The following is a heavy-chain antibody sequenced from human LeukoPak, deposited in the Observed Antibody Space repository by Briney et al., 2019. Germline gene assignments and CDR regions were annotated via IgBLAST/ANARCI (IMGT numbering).Heavy chain of an antibody. D-gene: IGHD6-13*01. V-gene: IGHV1-46*01. Sequence: ASVKVSCKASGYTFTSYYMHWVRQAPGQGLGWMGIINPSGGSTTYAQKFQGRVTMTRDTSTSTVYMELSSLRSADTAVYYCARSIASAGPDFDYWGQGTLVTVSS. CDR3: ARSIASAGPDFDY. CDR1: GYTFTSYY. CDR2: INPSGGST. J-gene: IGHJ4*02.